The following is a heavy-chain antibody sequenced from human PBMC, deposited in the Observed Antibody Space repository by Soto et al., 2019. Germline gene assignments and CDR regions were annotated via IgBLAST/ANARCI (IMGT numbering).Heavy chain of an antibody. Sequence: PSETLSLTCTVSGGSINSYYWSWIRQPPGKGLEWIGYIYYSGSTNYNPSLKSRVTISVDTSKNQFSLKLSSVTAADTAVYYCARVYSGSYSDYWGQGTLVTVSS. CDR3: ARVYSGSYSDY. J-gene: IGHJ4*02. D-gene: IGHD1-26*01. CDR1: GGSINSYY. CDR2: IYYSGST. V-gene: IGHV4-59*12.